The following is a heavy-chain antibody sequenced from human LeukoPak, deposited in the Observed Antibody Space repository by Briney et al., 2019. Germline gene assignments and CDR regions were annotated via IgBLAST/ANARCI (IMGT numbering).Heavy chain of an antibody. CDR2: IYTSGST. CDR1: GDSFSSSY. Sequence: SETLSLTCTVSGDSFSSSYWSWIRQPAGKTLEWIGRIYTSGSTTYNPSLKSRITMSVDTSNNQLSLKLRSVTAADTAVYYCARIHRRADSSGYYYEDWYFDLWGRGTLVTVSS. J-gene: IGHJ2*01. V-gene: IGHV4-4*07. D-gene: IGHD3-22*01. CDR3: ARIHRRADSSGYYYEDWYFDL.